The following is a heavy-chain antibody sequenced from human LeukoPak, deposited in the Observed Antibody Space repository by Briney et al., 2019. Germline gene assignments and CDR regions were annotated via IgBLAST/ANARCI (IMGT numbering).Heavy chain of an antibody. CDR1: GGSFSGYY. CDR2: INHSGST. V-gene: IGHV4-34*01. Sequence: YPSETLSLTCAVYGGSFSGYYWSWIRQPPGKGLEWIGEINHSGSTNYNPSLKSRVTISLDTSKNQFSLKLSSVTAADTAVYYCARLSRQRWLVVWGQGTLVTVSS. D-gene: IGHD6-19*01. J-gene: IGHJ4*02. CDR3: ARLSRQRWLVV.